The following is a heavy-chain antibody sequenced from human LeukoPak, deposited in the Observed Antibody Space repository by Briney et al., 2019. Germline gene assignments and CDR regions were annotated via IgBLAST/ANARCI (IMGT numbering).Heavy chain of an antibody. D-gene: IGHD6-19*01. CDR3: ARDSQVLAVAGDY. Sequence: GASVKVSCKASGYTFTSYGISWVRQAPGQGLEWMGWISAYNGNTNYTQKLQGRVTMTTDTSTNTAYMELRGLRSDDTAVYYCARDSQVLAVAGDYWGQGTLVTVSS. CDR2: ISAYNGNT. J-gene: IGHJ4*02. CDR1: GYTFTSYG. V-gene: IGHV1-18*01.